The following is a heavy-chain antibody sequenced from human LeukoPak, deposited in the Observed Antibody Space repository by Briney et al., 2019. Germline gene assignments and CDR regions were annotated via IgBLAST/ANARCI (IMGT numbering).Heavy chain of an antibody. Sequence: SETLSLTCAVSGGSISSSNWWSWVRQPPGKGLEWIGEIYHSGSTNYNPSLKGRVTISVDKSKNQFSPKLSSVTAADTAVYYCARVEITMVRGVTYYYYYYMDVWGKGTTVTVSS. J-gene: IGHJ6*03. CDR1: GGSISSSNW. CDR3: ARVEITMVRGVTYYYYYYMDV. D-gene: IGHD3-10*01. V-gene: IGHV4-4*02. CDR2: IYHSGST.